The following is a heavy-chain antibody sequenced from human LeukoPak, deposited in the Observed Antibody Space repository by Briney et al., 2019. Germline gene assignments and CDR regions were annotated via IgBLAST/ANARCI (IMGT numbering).Heavy chain of an antibody. D-gene: IGHD3/OR15-3a*01. CDR2: IDPDSGGT. Sequence: GASVKVSCKASGYSFTDSYMHWVRQAPGQGLEWMGWIDPDSGGTNFAQKFQGRVTMTRDTSISTAYMELSRLRSDDTAVYYCARGLTFYYYGMDVWGQGTTVTVSS. CDR3: ARGLTFYYYGMDV. V-gene: IGHV1-2*02. CDR1: GYSFTDSY. J-gene: IGHJ6*02.